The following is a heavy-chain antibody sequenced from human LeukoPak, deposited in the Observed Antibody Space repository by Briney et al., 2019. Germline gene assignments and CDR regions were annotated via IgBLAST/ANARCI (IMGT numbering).Heavy chain of an antibody. Sequence: QTGGSLRLSCAASGFTFSSYAMSWVRQAPGKGLEWVSAISGSGGSTYYADSVKGRFTISRDNSKNTLYLRMNSLRAEDTAVYYCAKSVVVVPAAPVNWFDPWGQGTLVTVSS. V-gene: IGHV3-23*01. CDR3: AKSVVVVPAAPVNWFDP. CDR2: ISGSGGST. CDR1: GFTFSSYA. J-gene: IGHJ5*02. D-gene: IGHD2-2*01.